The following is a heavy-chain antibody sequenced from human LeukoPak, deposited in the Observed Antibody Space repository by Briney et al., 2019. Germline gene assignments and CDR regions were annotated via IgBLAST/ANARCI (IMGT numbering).Heavy chain of an antibody. CDR3: ARGEQQQLVYYFDY. CDR1: GGSISSGGYY. CDR2: IYYSGST. D-gene: IGHD6-13*01. Sequence: SETLSLTCTVSGGSISSGGYYWSWIRQHPGKGLEWIGYIYYSGSTYYNPSLKSRVTISVDTSKNQFSLKLSSVTAADTAVYYCARGEQQQLVYYFDYWGQGTLVTVSS. J-gene: IGHJ4*02. V-gene: IGHV4-31*03.